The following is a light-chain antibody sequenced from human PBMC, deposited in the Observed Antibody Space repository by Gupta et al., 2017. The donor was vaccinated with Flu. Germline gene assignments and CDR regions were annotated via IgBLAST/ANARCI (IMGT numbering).Light chain of an antibody. J-gene: IGLJ1*01. CDR2: ANN. CDR1: NSNIVGDFD. Sequence: VTISCTGSNSNIVGDFDVLWYHHRPAPAPNLLIYANNNRPSGVPDRFSGSKSGTSASLAITGLQAEDEADYYCQSYDSSLGGYVFGGGTRVIVL. CDR3: QSYDSSLGGYV. V-gene: IGLV1-40*01.